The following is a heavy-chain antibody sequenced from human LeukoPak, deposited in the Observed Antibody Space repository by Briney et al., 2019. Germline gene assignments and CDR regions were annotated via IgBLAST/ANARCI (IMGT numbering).Heavy chain of an antibody. V-gene: IGHV3-21*01. CDR1: NFTFSDYS. D-gene: IGHD3-16*02. CDR2: ISSIRNDI. J-gene: IGHJ4*02. CDR3: AKVSGFKITFGGVID. Sequence: GGSLRLSGAASNFTFSDYSMSWVRQAPGKGLEWVSSISSIRNDIYYADSVKGRFTVSRDNAKNSLYLQMNSLRAQVTAVFYCAKVSGFKITFGGVIDWGQGTPVTVSS.